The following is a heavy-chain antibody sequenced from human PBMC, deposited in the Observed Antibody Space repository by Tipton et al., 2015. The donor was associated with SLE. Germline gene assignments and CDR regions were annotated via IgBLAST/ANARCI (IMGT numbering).Heavy chain of an antibody. J-gene: IGHJ4*02. CDR1: GGSISSSSYF. Sequence: LSLTCTVSGGSISSSSYFWGWIRQPPGQGLEWVSRINSDGSSTDYADSVKGRFIISRDNAKDTVYLQMNSLRAEDTAVYYCAKDIGTAAGTRVDYWGQGTLVTVSS. D-gene: IGHD6-13*01. V-gene: IGHV3-74*01. CDR2: INSDGSST. CDR3: AKDIGTAAGTRVDY.